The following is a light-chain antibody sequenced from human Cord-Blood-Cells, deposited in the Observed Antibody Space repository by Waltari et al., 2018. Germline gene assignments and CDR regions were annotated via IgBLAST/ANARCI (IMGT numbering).Light chain of an antibody. CDR3: CSYAGSYSWV. CDR2: DVS. V-gene: IGLV2-11*01. J-gene: IGLJ3*02. Sequence: QSALTQPRSVSGSPGQSVTISCTGTSSDVGGYNYVSWYQQHPAKAPKLMIYDVSKRPSGVPVRFSGSKSGNTASLTISGLQAEDEADYYCCSYAGSYSWVFGGGTKLTVL. CDR1: SSDVGGYNY.